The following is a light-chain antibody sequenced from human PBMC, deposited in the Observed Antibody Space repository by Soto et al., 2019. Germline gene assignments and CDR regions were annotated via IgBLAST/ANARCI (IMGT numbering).Light chain of an antibody. V-gene: IGKV3-11*01. CDR2: DAS. CDR1: QSVSSY. J-gene: IGKJ4*01. Sequence: EIVLTQSPATLSLSPGERATLSCRASQSVSSYLAWYQQKPGQAPRLLIYDASNRATGIPARFSGSGSGTDFTLTISSLEPEDFAVYYCQQYNKFPSLTFGGGTKVEIK. CDR3: QQYNKFPSLT.